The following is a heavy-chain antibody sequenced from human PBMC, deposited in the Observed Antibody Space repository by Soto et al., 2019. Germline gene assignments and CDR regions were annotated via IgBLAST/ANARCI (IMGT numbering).Heavy chain of an antibody. CDR3: ARENRPMTTVTTYLDY. J-gene: IGHJ4*02. V-gene: IGHV3-21*01. Sequence: GGSLSLSCAASGFTFSSYSMNWVRQAPGKGLEWVSSISSSSSYIYYADSVKGRFTISRDNAKNSLYLQMNSLRAEDTAVYYCARENRPMTTVTTYLDYWGQGTLDPVSS. D-gene: IGHD4-17*01. CDR1: GFTFSSYS. CDR2: ISSSSSYI.